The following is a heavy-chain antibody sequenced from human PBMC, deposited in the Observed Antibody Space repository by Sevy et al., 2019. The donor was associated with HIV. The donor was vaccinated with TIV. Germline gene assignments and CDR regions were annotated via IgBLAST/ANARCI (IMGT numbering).Heavy chain of an antibody. Sequence: ASVKVSCKASGYTFTSYGISWVRQAPGQGLEWMGWISAYNGNTNYAQKLQGRVTMTTDTSTSTAYMELRSLGSDDTAVYYCARVDGSGSYYLKYYLDYWGQGTLVTVSS. V-gene: IGHV1-18*01. CDR1: GYTFTSYG. CDR2: ISAYNGNT. CDR3: ARVDGSGSYYLKYYLDY. D-gene: IGHD3-10*01. J-gene: IGHJ4*02.